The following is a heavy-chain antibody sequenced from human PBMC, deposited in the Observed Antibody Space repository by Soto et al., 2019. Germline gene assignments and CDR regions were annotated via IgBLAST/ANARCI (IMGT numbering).Heavy chain of an antibody. V-gene: IGHV4-59*01. J-gene: IGHJ4*02. Sequence: SETLSLTCTVSGGSISSYYWSWIRQPPGKGLEWIGYIYYSGSTNYNPSLKSRVTISVDTSKNQFSLKLSSVTAADTAVYYCARAIWFGEFPIYYFDYWGQGTLVTVSS. D-gene: IGHD3-10*01. CDR3: ARAIWFGEFPIYYFDY. CDR1: GGSISSYY. CDR2: IYYSGST.